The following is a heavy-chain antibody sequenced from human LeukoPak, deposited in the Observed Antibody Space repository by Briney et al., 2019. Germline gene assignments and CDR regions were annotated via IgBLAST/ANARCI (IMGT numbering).Heavy chain of an antibody. J-gene: IGHJ3*02. V-gene: IGHV3-30-3*01. CDR1: RFTFSSFA. Sequence: PGGSLRLSCAASRFTFSSFAMHWVRQAPGKGLEWVAVISYVGSDKDYADSVKGRFTISRDNSKNTLYLQMNSLRAEDTAVYYCARADLGYCSGGSCSAFDIWGHGTMVTVSS. CDR2: ISYVGSDK. D-gene: IGHD2-15*01. CDR3: ARADLGYCSGGSCSAFDI.